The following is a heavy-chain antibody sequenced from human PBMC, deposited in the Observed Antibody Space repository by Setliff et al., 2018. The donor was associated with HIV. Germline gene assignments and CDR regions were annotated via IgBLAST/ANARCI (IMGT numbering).Heavy chain of an antibody. CDR2: INHSGST. Sequence: ASETLSLTCAVYGGSFSDYYWSWIRQPPGKGLEWIGEINHSGSTNYNPSLKSRVAMSVDTSRNQFSLKLTSVTAADTAVYYCARRPIKGYGPFDSWGPGTLVTVSS. V-gene: IGHV4-34*01. CDR3: ARRPIKGYGPFDS. D-gene: IGHD2-15*01. J-gene: IGHJ4*02. CDR1: GGSFSDYY.